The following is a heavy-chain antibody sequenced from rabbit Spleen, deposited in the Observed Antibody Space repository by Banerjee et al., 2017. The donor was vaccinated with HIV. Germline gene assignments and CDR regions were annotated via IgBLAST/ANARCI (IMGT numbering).Heavy chain of an antibody. D-gene: IGHD6-1*01. CDR1: GVSFSISSY. J-gene: IGHJ3*01. CDR3: ARNQGGTGYGYGL. V-gene: IGHV1S40*01. CDR2: IDTGSSGST. Sequence: QSLEESGGDLVKPGASLTLTCTASGVSFSISSYMCWVRQAPGKGLEWIACIDTGSSGSTYYASWAKGRFTISRTSSTTVTLQMTSLTAADTATYFCARNQGGTGYGYGLWGQGTLVTVS.